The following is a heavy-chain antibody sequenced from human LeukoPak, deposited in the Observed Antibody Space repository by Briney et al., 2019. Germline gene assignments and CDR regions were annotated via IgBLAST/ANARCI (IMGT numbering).Heavy chain of an antibody. CDR1: GFTFSSYA. CDR2: IKQDGSEK. Sequence: PGGSLRLSCAASGFTFSSYAMSWVRQAPGKGLEWVANIKQDGSEKYYVDSVKGRFTISRDNAKNSPYLQMNSLRAEDTAVYYCARDRGDPIVGHAFDIWGQGTMVTVSS. D-gene: IGHD2/OR15-2a*01. J-gene: IGHJ3*02. CDR3: ARDRGDPIVGHAFDI. V-gene: IGHV3-7*01.